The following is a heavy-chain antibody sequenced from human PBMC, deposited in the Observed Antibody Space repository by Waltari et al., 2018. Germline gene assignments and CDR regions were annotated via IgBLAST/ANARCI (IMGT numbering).Heavy chain of an antibody. CDR3: ARDGYYYYYGMDV. J-gene: IGHJ6*02. V-gene: IGHV4-39*07. Sequence: QLQLQESGPGLVKPSETLSLTCTVSGGSISSSSYYWGWIRQPPGKGLEWIGSIYYSGSTYYNPSLKSRVTTAVDTSKNQFSLKLSSVTAADTAVYYCARDGYYYYYGMDVWGQGTTVTVSS. CDR1: GGSISSSSYY. CDR2: IYYSGST.